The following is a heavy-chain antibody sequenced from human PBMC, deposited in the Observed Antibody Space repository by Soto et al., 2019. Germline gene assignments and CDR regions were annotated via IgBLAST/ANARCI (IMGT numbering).Heavy chain of an antibody. CDR2: IWYDGSNK. D-gene: IGHD3-10*01. Sequence: GGSLRLSCAASGFTFSSYGMHWVRQAPGKGLEWVAVIWYDGSNKYYADSVKGRFTISRDNSKNTLYLQMNSLRAEDTAVYYCARDKVIRVTDPHYYYYYGMDVWGQGTTVTVSS. V-gene: IGHV3-33*01. CDR1: GFTFSSYG. J-gene: IGHJ6*02. CDR3: ARDKVIRVTDPHYYYYYGMDV.